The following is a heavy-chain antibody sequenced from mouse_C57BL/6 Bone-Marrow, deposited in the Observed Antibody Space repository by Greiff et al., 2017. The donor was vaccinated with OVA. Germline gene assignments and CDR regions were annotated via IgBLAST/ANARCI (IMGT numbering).Heavy chain of an antibody. CDR3: TRGYGYYFNY. CDR1: GYTFTDYE. J-gene: IGHJ2*01. Sequence: QVQLQQSGAELVRPGASVTLSCKASGYTFTDYEMHWVKQTPVHGLEWIGAIDPETGGTTYNQKFKGKAILTADKTSSTAYMELSSLTSGDSAVYYGTRGYGYYFNYGGKGTTPPASP. V-gene: IGHV1-15*01. CDR2: IDPETGGT. D-gene: IGHD3-1*01.